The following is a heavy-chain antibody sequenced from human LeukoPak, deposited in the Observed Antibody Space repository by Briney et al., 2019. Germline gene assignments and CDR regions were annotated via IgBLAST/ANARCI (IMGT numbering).Heavy chain of an antibody. V-gene: IGHV1-18*01. Sequence: GASVKVSCKASGYTFTSYGISWVRQAPGQGLEWMGWISAYNGNTNYAQKLQGRVTMTTDTSTSTAYMELRSLRSDDTAVYYCARERVVGVRGVHPPLGYWGQGTLVTVSS. CDR2: ISAYNGNT. D-gene: IGHD3-10*01. CDR3: ARERVVGVRGVHPPLGY. CDR1: GYTFTSYG. J-gene: IGHJ4*02.